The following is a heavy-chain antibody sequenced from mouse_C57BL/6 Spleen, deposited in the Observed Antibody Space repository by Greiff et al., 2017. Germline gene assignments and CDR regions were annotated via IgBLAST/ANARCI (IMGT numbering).Heavy chain of an antibody. CDR2: ISSGSSTI. D-gene: IGHD1-1*01. J-gene: IGHJ4*01. CDR3: ARPSDYYGSSYYAMDY. CDR1: GFTFSDYG. Sequence: EVKLMESGGGLVKPGGSLKLSCAASGFTFSDYGMHWVRQAPEKGLEWVAYISSGSSTIYSADTVKGRFTISRDNAKNTLFLQMTSLRSEDTAMYYCARPSDYYGSSYYAMDYWGQGTSVTVSS. V-gene: IGHV5-17*01.